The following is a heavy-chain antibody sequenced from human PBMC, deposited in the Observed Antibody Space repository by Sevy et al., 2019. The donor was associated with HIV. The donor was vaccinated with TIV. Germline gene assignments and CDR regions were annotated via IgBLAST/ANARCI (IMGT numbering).Heavy chain of an antibody. V-gene: IGHV3-23*01. J-gene: IGHJ4*02. CDR3: AKDLSSGYYAFDY. CDR2: ISGSGGST. CDR1: GFTFISYA. Sequence: GGSLRLSCAASGFTFISYAMSWVRQAPGKGLEWVSAISGSGGSTYYADSVKGRFTISRDNSKNTLYLQMNSLRAEDTAVYYCAKDLSSGYYAFDYWGQGTLVTVSS. D-gene: IGHD3-3*01.